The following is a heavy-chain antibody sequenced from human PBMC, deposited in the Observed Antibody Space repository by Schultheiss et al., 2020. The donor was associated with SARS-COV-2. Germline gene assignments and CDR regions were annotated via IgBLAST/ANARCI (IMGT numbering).Heavy chain of an antibody. D-gene: IGHD2-2*02. CDR1: GFTFSSYG. CDR2: ISYDGSNK. CDR3: ARDRAIEYGMDV. V-gene: IGHV3-30*03. Sequence: GGSLRLSCAASGFTFSSYGMHWVRQAPGKGLEWVAVISYDGSNKYYADSVKGRFTISRDNSKNTLYLQMNSLRAEDTAVYYCARDRAIEYGMDVWGQGTTVTVSS. J-gene: IGHJ6*02.